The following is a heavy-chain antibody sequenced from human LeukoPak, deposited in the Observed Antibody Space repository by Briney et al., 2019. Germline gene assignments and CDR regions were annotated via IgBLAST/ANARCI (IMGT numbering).Heavy chain of an antibody. J-gene: IGHJ6*03. CDR1: GGSISSGDYY. Sequence: SETLPLTCTVSGGSISSGDYYWSWIRQPPGKGLEWIGYIYYSGSTYYNPSLKSRVTISVDTSKNQFSLKLNSVTAADTAVYYCARVVYSSSSQSYYYYMDVWGKGTTVTVSS. CDR2: IYYSGST. D-gene: IGHD6-6*01. V-gene: IGHV4-30-4*02. CDR3: ARVVYSSSSQSYYYYMDV.